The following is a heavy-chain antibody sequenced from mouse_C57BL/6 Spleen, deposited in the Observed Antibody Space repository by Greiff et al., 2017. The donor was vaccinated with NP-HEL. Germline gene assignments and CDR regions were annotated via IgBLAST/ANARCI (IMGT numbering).Heavy chain of an antibody. V-gene: IGHV1-54*01. CDR3: ARSGGEAWFAY. CDR2: LNPGSGGT. D-gene: IGHD3-2*02. J-gene: IGHJ3*01. Sequence: QVQLQQSGAELVRPGTSVKVSCKASGYAFTNYLIEWVKQRPGQGLEWIGVLNPGSGGTNYNETFKGKATLTADKSSSTAYMQLSSLTSEDSAVYFCARSGGEAWFAYWGQGTLVTVSA. CDR1: GYAFTNYL.